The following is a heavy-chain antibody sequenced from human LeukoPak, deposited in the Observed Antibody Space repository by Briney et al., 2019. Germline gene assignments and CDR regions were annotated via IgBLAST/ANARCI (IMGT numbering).Heavy chain of an antibody. CDR3: SRESAEATAKFDY. CDR1: GFTFGDYA. V-gene: IGHV3-49*04. Sequence: GGSLRLSCTASGFTFGDYAMDWVRQAPGKGLEWVGFIRSKAYGGTTEYAASVKGRFTIPRDDSKSIAYLQMNSLKTEDTAVYYCSRESAEATAKFDYWGQGTPVTVSS. D-gene: IGHD2-21*02. J-gene: IGHJ4*02. CDR2: IRSKAYGGTT.